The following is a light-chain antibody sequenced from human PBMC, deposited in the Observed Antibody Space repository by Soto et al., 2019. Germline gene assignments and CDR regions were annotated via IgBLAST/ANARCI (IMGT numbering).Light chain of an antibody. CDR2: DAS. CDR3: QQYQSLPFT. CDR1: QDISDY. V-gene: IGKV1-33*01. Sequence: DIQMTQSPSSLSASVGDRVTITCQASQDISDYLNWYHQKPGKAPKFLIYDASYLETGVPSRFSGSGSGTDFTFTISSLQPEDIETYYCQQYQSLPFTFGPGTTVDIK. J-gene: IGKJ3*01.